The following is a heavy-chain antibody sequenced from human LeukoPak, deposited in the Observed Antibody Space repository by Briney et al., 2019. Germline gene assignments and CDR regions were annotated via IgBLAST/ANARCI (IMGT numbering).Heavy chain of an antibody. Sequence: SETLSLTCTVSGGSISSYYWSWIRQPPGKGLEWIGYIYYSGSTSYNPSLKSRVTISLDTSKNQFSLKLSSVTAADTAVYYCARDGAHKNHYYSYYYMDVWGKGTTVTVSS. V-gene: IGHV4-59*01. D-gene: IGHD3-16*01. CDR2: IYYSGST. CDR3: ARDGAHKNHYYSYYYMDV. CDR1: GGSISSYY. J-gene: IGHJ6*03.